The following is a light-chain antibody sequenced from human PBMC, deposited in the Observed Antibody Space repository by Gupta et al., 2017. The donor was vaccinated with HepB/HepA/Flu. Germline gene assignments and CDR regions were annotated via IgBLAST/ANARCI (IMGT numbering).Light chain of an antibody. CDR3: AAWEDSLNGRVV. J-gene: IGLJ2*01. CDR2: RNN. Sequence: QSVLTQPPSASGTPGQRVTISCSGSRSNIGSNYVYWYQQLPGTAPKLLIYRNNQRPSGVPDRVSGSKSGTSASLAISGLRSEDEADYYCAAWEDSLNGRVVFGGGTNLTVL. V-gene: IGLV1-47*01. CDR1: RSNIGSNY.